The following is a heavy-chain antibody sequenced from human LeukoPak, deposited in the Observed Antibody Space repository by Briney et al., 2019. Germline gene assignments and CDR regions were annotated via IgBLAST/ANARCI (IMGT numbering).Heavy chain of an antibody. Sequence: ASVKVSCKASGGTFSSYAISWVRQAPGQGLEWMGGIIPIFGTANYAQKFQGRVTITADESTSTAYMELSSLRSEDMAVYYCARSYYYDSSGYYHFDYWGQGTLVTVSS. CDR3: ARSYYYDSSGYYHFDY. CDR1: GGTFSSYA. CDR2: IIPIFGTA. J-gene: IGHJ4*02. V-gene: IGHV1-69*13. D-gene: IGHD3-22*01.